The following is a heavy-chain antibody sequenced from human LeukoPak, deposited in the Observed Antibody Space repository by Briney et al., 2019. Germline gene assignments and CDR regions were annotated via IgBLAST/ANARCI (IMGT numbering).Heavy chain of an antibody. V-gene: IGHV1-8*01. CDR1: GYTFTSYD. CDR3: ARGLYDILTGYELLGDY. Sequence: EASVKVSCKASGYTFTSYDINWVRQATGQGLEWMGWMNPNSGNTGYAQKFQGRVTMTRNTSISTAYMELSSLRSEDTAVYYCARGLYDILTGYELLGDYWGQGTLVTVSS. J-gene: IGHJ4*02. CDR2: MNPNSGNT. D-gene: IGHD3-9*01.